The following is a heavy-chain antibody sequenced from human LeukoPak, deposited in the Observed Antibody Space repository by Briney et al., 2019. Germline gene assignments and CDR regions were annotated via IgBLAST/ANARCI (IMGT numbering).Heavy chain of an antibody. CDR1: GGSISSYY. CDR2: IYYGGST. J-gene: IGHJ6*02. V-gene: IGHV4-59*01. D-gene: IGHD3-3*01. Sequence: SETLSLTCTVSGGSISSYYWSWIRQPPGKGLEWIGYIYYGGSTNYNPSLKSRVTISVDTSKNQFSLKLSSVTAADTAVYYCARDQADFWSGYSYYGMDVWGQGTTVTVSS. CDR3: ARDQADFWSGYSYYGMDV.